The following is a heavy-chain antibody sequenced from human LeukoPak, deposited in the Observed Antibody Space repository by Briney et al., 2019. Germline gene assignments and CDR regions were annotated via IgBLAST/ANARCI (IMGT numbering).Heavy chain of an antibody. CDR3: TIMNVIRGGFDM. D-gene: IGHD2-15*01. Sequence: GGSLRLSSAASGITFSNSAMSWVRQTPGTGLEWVSTISGSGSDTYYTDSVEGRFTISRDNSKNTLYLQMNSLRAEDTAVYYCTIMNVIRGGFDMWGQGTMVTVSS. CDR1: GITFSNSA. V-gene: IGHV3-23*01. CDR2: ISGSGSDT. J-gene: IGHJ3*02.